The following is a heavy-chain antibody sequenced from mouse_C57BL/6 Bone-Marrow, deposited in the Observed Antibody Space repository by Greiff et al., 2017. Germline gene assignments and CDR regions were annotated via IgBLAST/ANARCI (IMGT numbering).Heavy chain of an antibody. CDR2: INPNNGGT. CDR3: ARRKWLLRGYAMDY. V-gene: IGHV1-18*01. Sequence: VQLQQSGPELVKPGASVKIPCKASGYTFTDYNMDWVKQSHGKSLEWIGDINPNNGGTIYNQKFKGKATLTVDKSSSTAYMELRSLTSEDTAVYYCARRKWLLRGYAMDYWGQGTSVTVSS. J-gene: IGHJ4*01. CDR1: GYTFTDYN. D-gene: IGHD2-3*01.